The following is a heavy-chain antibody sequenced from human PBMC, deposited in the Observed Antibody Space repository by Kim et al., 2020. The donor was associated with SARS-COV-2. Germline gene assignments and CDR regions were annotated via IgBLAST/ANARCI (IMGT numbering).Heavy chain of an antibody. CDR2: IHHSGSA. CDR3: ARDFISGRWFGEPDIY. Sequence: SETLSLTCVVSGGSISRSNWWSWVRQPPGKGLEWIGEIHHSGSAIYNPSLKSRVTISVDKSKNQFSLKLSSVTAADTAVYYCARDFISGRWFGEPDIYWGQGTLVTVSS. J-gene: IGHJ4*02. D-gene: IGHD3-10*01. CDR1: GGSISRSNW. V-gene: IGHV4-4*02.